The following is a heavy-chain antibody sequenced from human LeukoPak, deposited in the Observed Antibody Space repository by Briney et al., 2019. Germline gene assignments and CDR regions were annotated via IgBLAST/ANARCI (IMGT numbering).Heavy chain of an antibody. Sequence: PSETLSLTCIVSGGSISSYYWSWIRQPPGKGLEWIGYIYDSGSTNYNPSLKSRVTISVDTSRNQFSLKLSSVAAADTAVYYCARDFRSGYPYYYYYGMDVWGQGTTVTVS. CDR1: GGSISSYY. J-gene: IGHJ6*02. CDR3: ARDFRSGYPYYYYYGMDV. D-gene: IGHD3-3*01. V-gene: IGHV4-59*01. CDR2: IYDSGST.